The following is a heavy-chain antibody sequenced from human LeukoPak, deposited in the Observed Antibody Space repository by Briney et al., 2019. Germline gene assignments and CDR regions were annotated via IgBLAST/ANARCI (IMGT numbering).Heavy chain of an antibody. Sequence: GGSLRLSCAASGFTFSGYSMNWVRQSPGKGLEWVSSISTSSIYIYYADSLKGRFTVSRDNARNSLYLQMNSLRAEDTAVYYCARDFRFLEDYWGQGTLVTVSS. CDR1: GFTFSGYS. V-gene: IGHV3-21*01. CDR2: ISTSSIYI. CDR3: ARDFRFLEDY. J-gene: IGHJ4*02. D-gene: IGHD3-3*01.